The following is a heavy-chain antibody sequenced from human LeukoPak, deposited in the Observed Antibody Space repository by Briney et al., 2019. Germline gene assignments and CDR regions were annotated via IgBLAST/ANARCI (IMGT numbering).Heavy chain of an antibody. CDR1: GYTFTSYG. J-gene: IGHJ4*02. CDR3: ARGLPTYYYDSSGYYYGFDY. CDR2: ISAYNGNT. D-gene: IGHD3-22*01. Sequence: ASVKVSCKASGYTFTSYGISWVRQAPGQGLEWMGWISAYNGNTNYAQNLQGRVTMTTDTSTSPAYMELRSLRSDDTAVYYCARGLPTYYYDSSGYYYGFDYWGQGTLVTVSS. V-gene: IGHV1-18*01.